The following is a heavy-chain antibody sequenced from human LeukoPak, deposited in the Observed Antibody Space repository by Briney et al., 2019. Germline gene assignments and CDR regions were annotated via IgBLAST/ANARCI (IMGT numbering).Heavy chain of an antibody. CDR3: ATDIAAAGTAFDI. Sequence: NPSETLSLTCAVYGGSFSGYYWSWIRQPPGKGLEWIGYIYYSGSTNYNPSLKSRVTISVDTSKNQFSLKLSSVTAADTAVYYCATDIAAAGTAFDIWGQGTMVTVSS. CDR1: GGSFSGYY. D-gene: IGHD6-13*01. J-gene: IGHJ3*02. V-gene: IGHV4-59*01. CDR2: IYYSGST.